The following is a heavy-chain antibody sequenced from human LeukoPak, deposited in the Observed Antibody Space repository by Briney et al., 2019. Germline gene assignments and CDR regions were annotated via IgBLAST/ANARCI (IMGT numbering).Heavy chain of an antibody. CDR2: ISSSSSTI. V-gene: IGHV3-48*02. CDR1: GFTFSSYS. J-gene: IGHJ1*01. CDR3: ASCHCTNGVCYGECEYFQH. Sequence: GGSLRLSCAASGFTFSSYSMNWVRQAPGKGLEWVSYISSSSSTIYYADSVKGRFTISRDNAKNSLYLQMNSLRDEDTAVYYCASCHCTNGVCYGECEYFQHWGQGTLVTVSS. D-gene: IGHD2-8*01.